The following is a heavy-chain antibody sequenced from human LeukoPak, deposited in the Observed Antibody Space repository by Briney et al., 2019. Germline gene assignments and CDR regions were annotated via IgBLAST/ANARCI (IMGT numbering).Heavy chain of an antibody. CDR1: GFTFSSYG. Sequence: PGGSLRLSCAASGFTFSSYGMHWVRQAPGKGLEWVAFIRYDGSNKYYADSVKGRFTISRDNSKNTLYLQMNSLRAEDTAVYYCARTPYNWNDSHYYGMDVWGQGTTVTVSS. CDR3: ARTPYNWNDSHYYGMDV. D-gene: IGHD1-1*01. V-gene: IGHV3-30*02. J-gene: IGHJ6*02. CDR2: IRYDGSNK.